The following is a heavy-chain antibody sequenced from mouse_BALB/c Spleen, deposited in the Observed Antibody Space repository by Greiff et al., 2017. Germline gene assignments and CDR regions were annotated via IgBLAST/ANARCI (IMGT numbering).Heavy chain of an antibody. V-gene: IGHV3-2*02. CDR2: ISYSGST. Sequence: EVQLVESGPGLVKPSQSLSLTCTVTGYSITSDYAWNWIRQFPGNKLEWMGYISYSGSTSYNPSLKSRISITRDTSKNQFFLQLNSVTTEDTATYYCARSHYYGSSYVRYFDVWGAGTTVTVSS. CDR1: GYSITSDYA. J-gene: IGHJ1*01. D-gene: IGHD1-1*01. CDR3: ARSHYYGSSYVRYFDV.